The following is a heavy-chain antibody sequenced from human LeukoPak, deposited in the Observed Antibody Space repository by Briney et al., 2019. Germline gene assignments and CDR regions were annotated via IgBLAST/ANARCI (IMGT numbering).Heavy chain of an antibody. CDR2: IYTSGST. D-gene: IGHD3-10*01. Sequence: SETLSLTCTVSGGSISSGSYYWSWIRQPAGKGLEWIERIYTSGSTNYNPSLKSRVTISVDTSKNQFSLKLSSVTAADTAVYYCARSEYGSGSYGLDYWGQGTLVTVSS. CDR3: ARSEYGSGSYGLDY. CDR1: GGSISSGSYY. J-gene: IGHJ4*02. V-gene: IGHV4-61*02.